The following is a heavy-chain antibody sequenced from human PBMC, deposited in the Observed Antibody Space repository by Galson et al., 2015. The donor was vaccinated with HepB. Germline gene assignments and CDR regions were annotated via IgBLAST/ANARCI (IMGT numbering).Heavy chain of an antibody. D-gene: IGHD2-2*02. CDR3: ARDCSSTSCYSHYYYYYGMDV. Sequence: SVKVSCKASGYTFTSYGISWVRQAPGQGLEWMGWISAYNGNTNYAQKLQGRVTMTTDTSTSTAYMELRSLRSDDTAVYYCARDCSSTSCYSHYYYYYGMDVWGQGTTVTVSS. CDR1: GYTFTSYG. CDR2: ISAYNGNT. J-gene: IGHJ6*02. V-gene: IGHV1-18*04.